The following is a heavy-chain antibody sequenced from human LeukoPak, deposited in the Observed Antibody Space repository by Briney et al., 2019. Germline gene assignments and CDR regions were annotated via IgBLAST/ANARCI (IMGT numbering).Heavy chain of an antibody. V-gene: IGHV1-8*02. J-gene: IGHJ6*02. CDR3: ARGGIAARPRYGMDV. Sequence: ASVKVSCKASGYTFTSYGISWVRQATGQGLEWMGWMNPNSGNTGYAQKFQGRVTMTRNTSISTAYMELSSLRSEDTAVYYCARGGIAARPRYGMDVWGQGTTVTVSS. CDR2: MNPNSGNT. CDR1: GYTFTSYG. D-gene: IGHD6-6*01.